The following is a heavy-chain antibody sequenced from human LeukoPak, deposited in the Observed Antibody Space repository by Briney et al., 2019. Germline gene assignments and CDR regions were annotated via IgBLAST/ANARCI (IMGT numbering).Heavy chain of an antibody. CDR2: VSYDGSNK. V-gene: IGHV3-30-3*01. J-gene: IGHJ4*02. D-gene: IGHD3-10*01. Sequence: PGGSLRLSCAASGFTFSDYVLHWVRQAPGKGLEWVAVVSYDGSNKYYVDSAKGRFTISRDNSKNTFYLQMNSLRPEDTAVYYCARARGGTSLDYWGQGTLVTVSS. CDR3: ARARGGTSLDY. CDR1: GFTFSDYV.